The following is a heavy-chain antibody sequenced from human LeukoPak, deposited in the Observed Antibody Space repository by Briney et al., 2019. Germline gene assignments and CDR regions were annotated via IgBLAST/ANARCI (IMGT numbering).Heavy chain of an antibody. V-gene: IGHV3-43*02. Sequence: TGGSLRLSCAASGFTFDDYAMHGVRQARGKGLEWVSLISGDGGSTYCADSVKGRFTISRDNSKNSLYLQMNSLRTEGTALYYCAKDIATSSGFDYWGQGTLVTVSS. CDR2: ISGDGGST. D-gene: IGHD6-19*01. J-gene: IGHJ4*02. CDR3: AKDIATSSGFDY. CDR1: GFTFDDYA.